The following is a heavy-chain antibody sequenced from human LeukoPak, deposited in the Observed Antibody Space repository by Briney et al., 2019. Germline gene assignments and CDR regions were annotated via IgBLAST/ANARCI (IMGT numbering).Heavy chain of an antibody. CDR2: ISYDGSNK. Sequence: GGSLRLSCAASGFTFSSYAMHWVRQAPGKGLEWVAVISYDGSNKYYADSVKGRFTISRGNAKNSLYLQMNSLRAEDTAVYYCARDTRGESDYWGQGTLVTVSS. CDR3: ARDTRGESDY. J-gene: IGHJ4*02. CDR1: GFTFSSYA. D-gene: IGHD2-2*01. V-gene: IGHV3-30-3*01.